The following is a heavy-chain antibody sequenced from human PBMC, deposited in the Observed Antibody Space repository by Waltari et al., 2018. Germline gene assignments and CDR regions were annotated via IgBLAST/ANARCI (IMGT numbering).Heavy chain of an antibody. D-gene: IGHD3-16*01. Sequence: QVQLVESGGGVAKPGRSLRLSCAASEFTYSTDAMNWVRQAPGKGLEWVAFISYAGTNKYYADSVKGRFTISRDNSKNTLYLQMNSLRAEDTAVYYCARGRVLYSPDYHFAYWGQGTLVTVSS. J-gene: IGHJ4*02. CDR1: EFTYSTDA. CDR2: ISYAGTNK. V-gene: IGHV3-30-3*01. CDR3: ARGRVLYSPDYHFAY.